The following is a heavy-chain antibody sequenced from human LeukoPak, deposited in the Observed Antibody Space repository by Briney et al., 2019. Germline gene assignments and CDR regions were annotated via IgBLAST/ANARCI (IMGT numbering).Heavy chain of an antibody. D-gene: IGHD3-16*02. CDR1: GFTFSSYA. Sequence: GGSPRLSCAASGFTFSSYAMSWVRQAPGKGLEWVSAISGSGGSTYYADSVKGRFTISRDNSKNTLYLQMNSLRAEDTAVYYCAKDRIMITFGGVIERGLDYWGQGTLVTVSS. V-gene: IGHV3-23*01. CDR3: AKDRIMITFGGVIERGLDY. J-gene: IGHJ4*02. CDR2: ISGSGGST.